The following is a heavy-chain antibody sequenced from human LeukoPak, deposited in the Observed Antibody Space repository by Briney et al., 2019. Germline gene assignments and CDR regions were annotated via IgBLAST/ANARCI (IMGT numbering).Heavy chain of an antibody. CDR3: ARHLSSISSCPNY. V-gene: IGHV5-51*01. D-gene: IGHD2-2*01. J-gene: IGHJ4*02. CDR2: IYPGNSDI. Sequence: GESLKISCKGSGYSFTSYWINWVRQMPGKGLEWMGGIYPGNSDITYSPSFQGQVTISADKSVSTAYLHWSSLKASDTAIYYCARHLSSISSCPNYWGQGTLVTVSS. CDR1: GYSFTSYW.